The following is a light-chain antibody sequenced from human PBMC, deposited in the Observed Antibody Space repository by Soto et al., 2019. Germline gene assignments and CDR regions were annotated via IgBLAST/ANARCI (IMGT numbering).Light chain of an antibody. V-gene: IGKV3-15*01. Sequence: EIVLTQSPATLSLSPGERATLSCRASQSVSSYLAWYQQKPGQVPRLVIYGASTRATDVPARFSGSGSGTEFTLTVSILQSEDFAVYYSQQYNNWPRTFGQGTKVDIK. CDR1: QSVSSY. J-gene: IGKJ1*01. CDR3: QQYNNWPRT. CDR2: GAS.